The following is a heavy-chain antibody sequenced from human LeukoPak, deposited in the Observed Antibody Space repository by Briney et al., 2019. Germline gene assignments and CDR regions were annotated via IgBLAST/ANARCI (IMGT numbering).Heavy chain of an antibody. CDR2: ISGSGTNT. V-gene: IGHV3-23*01. D-gene: IGHD1-26*01. J-gene: IGHJ4*02. CDR1: GFPFSIYA. CDR3: AKWDGPFDH. Sequence: GGSLRLSCAVSGFPFSIYAMGWVRQAPGKGLEWVSAISGSGTNTYYSDSVKGRFTISRDNSKNTLYLQMNSLRAEDTAVYYCAKWDGPFDHWGQGTLVTVSS.